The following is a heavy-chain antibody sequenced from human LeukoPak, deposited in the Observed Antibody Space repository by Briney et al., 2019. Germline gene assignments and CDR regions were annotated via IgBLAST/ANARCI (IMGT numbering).Heavy chain of an antibody. D-gene: IGHD3-22*01. CDR3: ARERTLFTGDSSGYFDY. CDR2: IYYSGTT. CDR1: GVSINNYY. J-gene: IGHJ4*02. V-gene: IGHV4-59*01. Sequence: PSETLSLTCTVSGVSINNYYWSWIWQPPGKGLEWIGYIYYSGTTNYNPSLKSRVTISVDTYKNQFSLKLRSVTAADTAVYYCARERTLFTGDSSGYFDYWGQGILVTVSS.